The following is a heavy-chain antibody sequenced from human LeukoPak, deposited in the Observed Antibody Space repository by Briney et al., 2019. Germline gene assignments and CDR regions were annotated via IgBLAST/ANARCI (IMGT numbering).Heavy chain of an antibody. D-gene: IGHD6-19*01. CDR1: GLTFDDYA. CDR2: ISWNSGSI. CDR3: AKDISFVAGHFDY. Sequence: GGPLRLSCEASGLTFDDYAMHWVRQAPGKGLKWVSGISWNSGSIGYADSVKGRFTISRDNAKNSLYLQMNSLRAEDTALYYCAKDISFVAGHFDYWGQGTLVTVSS. J-gene: IGHJ4*02. V-gene: IGHV3-9*01.